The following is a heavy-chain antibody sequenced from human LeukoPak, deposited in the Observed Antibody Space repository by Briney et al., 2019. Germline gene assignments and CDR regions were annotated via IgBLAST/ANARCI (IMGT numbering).Heavy chain of an antibody. Sequence: GGSLRLSCAASGFTFNNYAMSWVRQAPGKGLEWVANIRKDGGETYYVDSVKGRFTISRDNAKNSLYLQMNSLRAEDTAVYYCARGTGDLGELDYWGQGTLVTVSS. J-gene: IGHJ4*02. D-gene: IGHD3-16*01. CDR3: ARGTGDLGELDY. CDR2: IRKDGGET. CDR1: GFTFNNYA. V-gene: IGHV3-7*01.